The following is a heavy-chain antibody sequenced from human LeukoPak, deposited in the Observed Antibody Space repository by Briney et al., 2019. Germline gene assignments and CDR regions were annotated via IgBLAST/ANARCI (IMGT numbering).Heavy chain of an antibody. CDR1: GFTFSGSA. CDR2: IKQDGSEK. CDR3: AREDGLGATSYNWFDP. V-gene: IGHV3-7*01. D-gene: IGHD1-26*01. J-gene: IGHJ5*02. Sequence: SGGSLRLSCAASGFTFSGSAMHWVRQAPGKGLEWVANIKQDGSEKYYVDSVKGRFTISRDNAKNSLYLQMNSLRAEDTAVYYCAREDGLGATSYNWFDPWGQGTLVTVSS.